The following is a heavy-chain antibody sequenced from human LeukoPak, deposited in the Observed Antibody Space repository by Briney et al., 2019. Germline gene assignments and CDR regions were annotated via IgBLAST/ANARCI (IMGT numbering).Heavy chain of an antibody. CDR3: ARHGKNYYDSSGDGDY. D-gene: IGHD3-22*01. J-gene: IGHJ4*02. V-gene: IGHV5-51*01. Sequence: GESLKISCKGSGYSFTSYWIGWVRQIPGKGLEWMGIIYPGDSDTRYSPSFQGQVTISADKSISTAYLQWSSLKASDTAMYYCARHGKNYYDSSGDGDYWGQGTLVTVSS. CDR2: IYPGDSDT. CDR1: GYSFTSYW.